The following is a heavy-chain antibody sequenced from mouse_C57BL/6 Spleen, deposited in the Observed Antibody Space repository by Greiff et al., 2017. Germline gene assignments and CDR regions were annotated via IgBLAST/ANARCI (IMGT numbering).Heavy chain of an antibody. J-gene: IGHJ4*01. V-gene: IGHV1-63*01. Sequence: LVESGAELVRPGTSVKMSCKASGYTFTNYWIGWAKQRPGHGLEWIGDIYPGGGYTNYNEKFKGKATLTADKSSSTAYMQFSSLTSEDSAIYYCARSQEGLAMDYWGQGTSVTVSS. CDR2: IYPGGGYT. CDR1: GYTFTNYW. CDR3: ARSQEGLAMDY.